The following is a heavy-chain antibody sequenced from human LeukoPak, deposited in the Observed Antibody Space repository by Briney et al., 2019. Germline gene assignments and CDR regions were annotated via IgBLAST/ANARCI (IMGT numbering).Heavy chain of an antibody. D-gene: IGHD4-11*01. V-gene: IGHV3-23*01. Sequence: GGSLRLSCAASGFTFSNYAMRWDRQAPGKGLEWVSSISRSGDSTYYADSVKGRFTISRDNSKNTLYLQMNSLRAEDTALYYCADSNYWYPVDYWGQGTLVTVSS. CDR2: ISRSGDST. J-gene: IGHJ4*02. CDR3: ADSNYWYPVDY. CDR1: GFTFSNYA.